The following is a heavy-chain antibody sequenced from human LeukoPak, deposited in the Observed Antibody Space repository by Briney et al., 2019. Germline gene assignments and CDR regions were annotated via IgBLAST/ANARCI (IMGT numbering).Heavy chain of an antibody. CDR2: IDTDGSRT. CDR3: ARMVGASTSWFVP. Sequence: PGGSLRLSCVASGFSFSNSWMHWVRQAPGKGLVWVSRIDTDGSRTSYADSVKGRFTISRDNAKNRLYLQMNSLRGEDTAVYYCARMVGASTSWFVPWGQGTLVTVPS. D-gene: IGHD1-26*01. CDR1: GFSFSNSW. V-gene: IGHV3-74*01. J-gene: IGHJ5*02.